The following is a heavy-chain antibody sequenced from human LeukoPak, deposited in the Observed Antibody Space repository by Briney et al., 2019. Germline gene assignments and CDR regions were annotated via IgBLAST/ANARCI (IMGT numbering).Heavy chain of an antibody. CDR2: IYPGDSDT. Sequence: GESLKISCKGSGYTFSSYWIGWVRQMPGKGLEWMGIIYPGDSDTRYSPSFQGQVIISADKSISTAYLQWSSLKASDTAVYYYARRAQYCSGGSCSIDYWGQGTLVTVSS. J-gene: IGHJ4*02. CDR3: ARRAQYCSGGSCSIDY. CDR1: GYTFSSYW. V-gene: IGHV5-51*01. D-gene: IGHD2-15*01.